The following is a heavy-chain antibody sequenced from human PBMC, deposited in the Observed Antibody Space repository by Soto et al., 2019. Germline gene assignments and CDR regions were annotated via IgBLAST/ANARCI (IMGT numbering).Heavy chain of an antibody. V-gene: IGHV4-59*01. J-gene: IGHJ4*02. CDR3: ARVKYGSGSSRHTFDY. CDR1: GGSIDSFY. Sequence: SETLSLTCSVSGGSIDSFYWSWIRQSPGKGLEWIGYIYYTGSTVYNPSLKSRVTIAIDTSKTQFSLKLTSVTAADTAVYYCARVKYGSGSSRHTFDYWGQGTLVTVSS. CDR2: IYYTGST. D-gene: IGHD3-10*01.